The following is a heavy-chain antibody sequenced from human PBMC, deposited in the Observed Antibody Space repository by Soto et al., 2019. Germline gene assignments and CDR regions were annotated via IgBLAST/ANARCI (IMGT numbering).Heavy chain of an antibody. J-gene: IGHJ5*02. CDR2: ISSSSTFT. CDR1: GFTFSDYY. D-gene: IGHD3-10*01. V-gene: IGHV3-11*06. CDR3: ARAYGPFT. Sequence: GGSLILSCEASGFTFSDYYMSWIRQAPGKGLEWISYISSSSTFTNYADSVKGRFTISRDNTKNTLSLQMNSLRAEDTAVYYCARAYGPFTWGQGTLVT.